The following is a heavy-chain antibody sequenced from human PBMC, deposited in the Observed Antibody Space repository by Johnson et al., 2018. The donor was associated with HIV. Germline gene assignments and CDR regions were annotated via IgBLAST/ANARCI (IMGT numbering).Heavy chain of an antibody. V-gene: IGHV3-13*01. CDR3: ARGSWLAAAAPGAFDI. J-gene: IGHJ3*02. CDR1: GFNFSSYD. Sequence: VQLVESGGGVVQPGRSLRLSCAASGFNFSSYDMHWVRQATGKGLEWVSAIGTAGDTYYPGSVKGRFTISRENAKNSLYLQMNSLRAGDTAVYYCARGSWLAAAAPGAFDIWGQGTMVTVSS. CDR2: IGTAGDT. D-gene: IGHD6-13*01.